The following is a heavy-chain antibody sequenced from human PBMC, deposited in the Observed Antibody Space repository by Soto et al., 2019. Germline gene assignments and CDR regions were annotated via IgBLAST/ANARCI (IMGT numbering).Heavy chain of an antibody. J-gene: IGHJ4*02. CDR1: RESFSGYY. D-gene: IGHD3-10*01. CDR2: INHSGST. CDR3: ATRITTHRGGYN. V-gene: IGHV4-34*01. Sequence: SETLSLTCAVYRESFSGYYWSWIRQPPGKGLEWIGEINHSGSTNYNPSLKSRVSISVDTSKNHYVLNLSSVTTADTSVYYCATRITTHRGGYNWGQGTPVTVSS.